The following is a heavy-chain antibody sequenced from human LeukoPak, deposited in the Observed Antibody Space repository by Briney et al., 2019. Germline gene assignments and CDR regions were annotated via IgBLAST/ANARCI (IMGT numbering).Heavy chain of an antibody. CDR2: ISRSSSYI. CDR1: GFTFSSYS. V-gene: IGHV3-21*01. J-gene: IGHJ6*03. Sequence: PGGSLRLSCAASGFTFSSYSMNWVRQAPGKGLEWVSSISRSSSYIYYADSVKGRFTISRDNAKNSLYLQMNSLRAEDTAVYYCARVTSIYYYYYMDVWGKGTTVTVSS. CDR3: ARVTSIYYYYYMDV. D-gene: IGHD1-1*01.